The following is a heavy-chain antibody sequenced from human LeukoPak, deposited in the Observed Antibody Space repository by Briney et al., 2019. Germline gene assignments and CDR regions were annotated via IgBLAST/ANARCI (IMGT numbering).Heavy chain of an antibody. CDR2: ISHDGSNT. CDR3: AKEMKPWMHFDY. V-gene: IGHV3-30*18. J-gene: IGHJ4*02. CDR1: GFTFSRSA. Sequence: GRSLRLSCAASGFTFSRSAVHWVRQAPGKGLEWVAVISHDGSNTDYTDSVKGRFTISRDNSKNTLYLQMNSLRAEDTVVYYCAKEMKPWMHFDYWGQGTLVTVSS. D-gene: IGHD5-12*01.